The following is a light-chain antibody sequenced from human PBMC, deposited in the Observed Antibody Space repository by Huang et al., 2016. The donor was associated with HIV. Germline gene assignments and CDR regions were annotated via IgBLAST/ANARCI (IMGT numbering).Light chain of an antibody. J-gene: IGKJ4*01. CDR2: GAS. Sequence: EVVMTQSPATLSASTGERATLSCRDSQNINNNLAGYQQKFGQAPRLLIHGASTRASGIPSRFSGSGSGTEFTLTISSLQSEDFAGYYCQQSNDWPLTFGGGTKVEI. V-gene: IGKV3-15*01. CDR1: QNINNN. CDR3: QQSNDWPLT.